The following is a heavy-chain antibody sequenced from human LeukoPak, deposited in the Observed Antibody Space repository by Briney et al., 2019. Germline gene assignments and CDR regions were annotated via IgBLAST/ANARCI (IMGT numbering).Heavy chain of an antibody. D-gene: IGHD2-21*01. J-gene: IGHJ4*02. CDR2: ISYDGSNK. CDR1: GFTFSSYA. CDR3: ARVSYPG. V-gene: IGHV3-30-3*01. Sequence: PGRSLKLSCAASGFTFSSYAMHWVRQAPGKGLEWVAVISYDGSNKYYADSVKGRFTISRDDSKNTLYLQMNSLRPEDTAVYYCARVSYPGWGQGTLVTVSS.